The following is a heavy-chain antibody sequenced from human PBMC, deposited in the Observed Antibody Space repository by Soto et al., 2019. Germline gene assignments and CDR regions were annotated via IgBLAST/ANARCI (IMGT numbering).Heavy chain of an antibody. CDR3: ERKIRGRGVKYFDH. D-gene: IGHD3-10*01. Sequence: PSQTLSLTCAISGDSVSNNSVAWNWVRQSPSRGLEWLGRTYYRSKWHYDYAPSVRSRITINPDTSKNHFSLQLNSVSPEDAAVYSCERKIRGRGVKYFDHWGQGTLVTVSS. CDR1: GDSVSNNSVA. V-gene: IGHV6-1*01. CDR2: TYYRSKWHY. J-gene: IGHJ4*02.